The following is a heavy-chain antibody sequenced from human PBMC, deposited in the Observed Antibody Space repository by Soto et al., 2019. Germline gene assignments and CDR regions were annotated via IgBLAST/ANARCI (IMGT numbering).Heavy chain of an antibody. CDR1: GGSVSSGSYY. J-gene: IGHJ6*02. CDR3: ARVTPSSWYPKSYYYYGMDV. CDR2: IYYSGST. Sequence: ASETLSLTCTVSGGSVSSGSYYWSWIRQPPGKGLEWIGYIYYSGSTKYNPSLKSRVTISVDTSKNQFSLKLSSVTAADTAVYYCARVTPSSWYPKSYYYYGMDVWGQGTTVTVSS. D-gene: IGHD6-13*01. V-gene: IGHV4-61*01.